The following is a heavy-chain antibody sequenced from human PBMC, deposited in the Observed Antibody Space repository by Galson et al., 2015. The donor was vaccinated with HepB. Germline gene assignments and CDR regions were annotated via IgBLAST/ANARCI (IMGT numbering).Heavy chain of an antibody. V-gene: IGHV3-48*03. D-gene: IGHD1-26*01. CDR3: AKDLNSGSTSPDY. J-gene: IGHJ4*02. CDR1: GFTFSSYE. Sequence: SLRLSCAASGFTFSSYEMNWVRQAPGKGLGWVSYISSSGSTIYYADSVKGRFTISRDNSKNTLYLQMNSLRAEDTAVYYCAKDLNSGSTSPDYWGQGTLVTASS. CDR2: ISSSGSTI.